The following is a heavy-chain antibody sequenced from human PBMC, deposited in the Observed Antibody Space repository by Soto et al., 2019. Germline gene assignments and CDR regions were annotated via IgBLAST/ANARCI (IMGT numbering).Heavy chain of an antibody. CDR2: IYYSGST. V-gene: IGHV4-59*01. Sequence: SETLSLTCTVSGGSISSYYWSWIRQPPGKGLEWIGYIYYSGSTNYNPSLKSRVTISVDTSKNQFSLKLSSVTAADTAVYYCARIKWQQLVLGAFDIWGQGTMVTVSS. D-gene: IGHD6-13*01. CDR3: ARIKWQQLVLGAFDI. CDR1: GGSISSYY. J-gene: IGHJ3*02.